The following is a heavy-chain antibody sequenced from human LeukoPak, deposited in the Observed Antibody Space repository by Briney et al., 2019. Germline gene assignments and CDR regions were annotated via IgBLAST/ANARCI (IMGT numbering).Heavy chain of an antibody. Sequence: SQTLSLTCTASGGSISSGSYYWSWIRQPAGKGLEWIGRIYTSGSTNYNPSLKSRVTISVDTSKNQFSLKLSSVTAADTAVYYCARGSRGPIGPAAVWGRGTLVTVSS. J-gene: IGHJ2*01. CDR1: GGSISSGSYY. CDR3: ARGSRGPIGPAAV. CDR2: IYTSGST. D-gene: IGHD6-25*01. V-gene: IGHV4-61*02.